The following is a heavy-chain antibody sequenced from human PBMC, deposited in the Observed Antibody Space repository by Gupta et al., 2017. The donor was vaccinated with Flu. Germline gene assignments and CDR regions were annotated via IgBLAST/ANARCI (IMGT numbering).Heavy chain of an antibody. CDR1: GGCIGSDGYS. V-gene: IGHV4-31*03. Sequence: QAQLQESGPGLVKSSQTLSLTCTVSGGCIGSDGYSWSWIRQHPGKGLEWIGYIYYSGITYYNPSLKSRTTLSVDTSENQFFLKLSSVTAADTAVYYCARKRMTPAGDAFDIWGQGTMVTVSS. CDR3: ARKRMTPAGDAFDI. J-gene: IGHJ3*02. CDR2: IYYSGIT.